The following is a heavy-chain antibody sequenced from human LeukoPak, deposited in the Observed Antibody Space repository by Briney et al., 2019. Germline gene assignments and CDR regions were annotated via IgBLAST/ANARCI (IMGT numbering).Heavy chain of an antibody. Sequence: PSETLSLTCAVCGGSFSGYYWSWIRQPPGKGLEWIGEINHSGSTNYNPSLKSRVTISVDTSKNQFSLKLSSVTAADTAVYYCARAYDILTGYLFDYWGQGTLVTVSS. V-gene: IGHV4-34*01. CDR2: INHSGST. CDR3: ARAYDILTGYLFDY. D-gene: IGHD3-9*01. CDR1: GGSFSGYY. J-gene: IGHJ4*02.